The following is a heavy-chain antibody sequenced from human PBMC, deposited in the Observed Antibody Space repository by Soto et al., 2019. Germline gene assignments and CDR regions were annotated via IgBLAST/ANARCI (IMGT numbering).Heavy chain of an antibody. D-gene: IGHD3-3*01. CDR2: IKSDGSST. V-gene: IGHV3-74*01. CDR1: GFSLSSRW. J-gene: IGHJ4*02. CDR3: AKDLGVDGSASDPYY. Sequence: GGSLRLSCAASGFSLSSRWMHWVRQIPGKGLMWVSRIKSDGSSTSYADSVKGRFIISRDNSKNTVYLQMNNLRVEDTAVYYCAKDLGVDGSASDPYYWGQGTLVTVSS.